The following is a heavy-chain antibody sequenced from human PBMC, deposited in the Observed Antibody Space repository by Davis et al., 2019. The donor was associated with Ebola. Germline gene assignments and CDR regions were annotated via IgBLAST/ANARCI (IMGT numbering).Heavy chain of an antibody. CDR2: IYTSGST. V-gene: IGHV4-61*01. J-gene: IGHJ4*02. D-gene: IGHD3-22*01. CDR1: GGSVSSGSYY. Sequence: PSETLSLTCTVSGGSVSSGSYYWSWIRQLPGKGLEWIGRIYTSGSTNYNPSLKSRVTMSVDTSKNQFSLKLSSVTAADTAVYYCARDRVEFYDSSGYLDYWGQGTLVTVSS. CDR3: ARDRVEFYDSSGYLDY.